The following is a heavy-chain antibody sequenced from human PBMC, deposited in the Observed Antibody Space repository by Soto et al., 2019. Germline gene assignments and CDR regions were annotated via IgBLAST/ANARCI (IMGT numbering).Heavy chain of an antibody. D-gene: IGHD6-19*01. V-gene: IGHV4-39*01. CDR3: AGLRRADPYYMDV. CDR1: GGSISSSSYY. J-gene: IGHJ6*03. Sequence: LTCTVSGGSISSSSYYWGWIRQPPGKGLEWIGSIYYSGSTYYNPSLKSRVTISVDTSKNQFSLKLSSVTAADTAVYYCAGLRRADPYYMDVWGKGTTVTVSS. CDR2: IYYSGST.